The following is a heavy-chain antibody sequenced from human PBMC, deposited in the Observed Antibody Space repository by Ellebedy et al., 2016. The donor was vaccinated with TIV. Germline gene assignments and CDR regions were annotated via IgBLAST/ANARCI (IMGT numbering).Heavy chain of an antibody. Sequence: GESLKISCAASGFTVSSNYMSWVRQAPGKGLEWVSVIYSGGSTYYADSVKGRFTISRDNSKNTLYLQMNSLRAEDTAMYYCARELLWFGELTWDAFDLWGQGTMVTVSS. CDR2: IYSGGST. CDR3: ARELLWFGELTWDAFDL. V-gene: IGHV3-66*01. CDR1: GFTVSSNY. D-gene: IGHD3-10*01. J-gene: IGHJ3*01.